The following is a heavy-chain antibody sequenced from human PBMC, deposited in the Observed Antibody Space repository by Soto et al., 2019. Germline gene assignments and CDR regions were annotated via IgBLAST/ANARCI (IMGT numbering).Heavy chain of an antibody. CDR3: ARPVNPADDAFDI. CDR2: IYSAGST. J-gene: IGHJ3*02. V-gene: IGHV3-53*02. CDR1: GFTVSSNY. Sequence: EVQLVETGGGLVQPGGSLRLSCAASGFTVSSNYMNWVRQAPGEGLEWVSVIYSAGSTYYADSVKGRFTISRDNSKNTLYLQMNSLRAEDKAIYYCARPVNPADDAFDIWGQGTKVTVSS.